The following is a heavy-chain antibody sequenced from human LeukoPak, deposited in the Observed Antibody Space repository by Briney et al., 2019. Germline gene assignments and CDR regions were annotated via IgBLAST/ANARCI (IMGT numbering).Heavy chain of an antibody. CDR1: GYTFTGYY. D-gene: IGHD3-22*01. J-gene: IGHJ3*02. Sequence: ASVKVSCKASGYTFTGYYMHWVRQAPGQGLEWMGWINPNSGGTNYAQKFQGRVTMTRDTSISTAYMELSRLRSDDTAVYCCAREDSSGYYYADDAFDIWGQGTMVTVSS. V-gene: IGHV1-2*02. CDR3: AREDSSGYYYADDAFDI. CDR2: INPNSGGT.